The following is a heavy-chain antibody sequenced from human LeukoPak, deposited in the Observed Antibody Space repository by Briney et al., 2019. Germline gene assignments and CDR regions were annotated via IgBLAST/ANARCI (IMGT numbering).Heavy chain of an antibody. V-gene: IGHV4-34*01. D-gene: IGHD3-3*01. Sequence: KSSETLSLTCAVYGGSFSGYYWSWIRQPPGKGLEWIGELNHSGSTNYNPSLKSRVTISVDTSKNQFSLKLSSVTAPDTAVYYCARGDFWSGPGSHNWFDPWGQGTLVTVSS. CDR1: GGSFSGYY. J-gene: IGHJ5*02. CDR2: LNHSGST. CDR3: ARGDFWSGPGSHNWFDP.